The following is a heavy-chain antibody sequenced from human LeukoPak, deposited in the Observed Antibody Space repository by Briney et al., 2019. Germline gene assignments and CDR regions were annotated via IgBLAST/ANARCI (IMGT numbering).Heavy chain of an antibody. CDR2: IYPGDSDT. D-gene: IGHD6-13*01. J-gene: IGHJ5*02. CDR3: ARGLDSSSWSGWFDP. Sequence: GESLKISCKGSGYSFTSYWIGWVRQMPGKGLEWMGIIYPGDSDTRYSPSFQGQVTISADKSNSTAYLQWSSLKASDTAMYYCARGLDSSSWSGWFDPWGQGTLVTVSS. V-gene: IGHV5-51*01. CDR1: GYSFTSYW.